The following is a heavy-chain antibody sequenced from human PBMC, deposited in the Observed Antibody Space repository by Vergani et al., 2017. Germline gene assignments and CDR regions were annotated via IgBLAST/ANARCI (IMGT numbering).Heavy chain of an antibody. D-gene: IGHD2-15*01. V-gene: IGHV4-34*01. CDR1: GGSFSGYY. CDR2: INHSGST. J-gene: IGHJ6*03. CDR3: ARGGQGSGGPWRYYYYYMDV. Sequence: QVQLQQWGAGLLKPSETLSLTCAVYGGSFSGYYWRWIRQPPGKGLEWIGEINHSGSTNYNPSLKSRVTISVDTSKNQFSLKLSSVTAADTAVYYCARGGQGSGGPWRYYYYYMDVWGKGTTVTVSS.